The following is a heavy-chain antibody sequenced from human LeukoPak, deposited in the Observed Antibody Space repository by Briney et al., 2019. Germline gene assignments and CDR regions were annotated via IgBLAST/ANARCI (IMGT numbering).Heavy chain of an antibody. Sequence: GGSLRLSCAASGFTFSSYEMYWVRQAPGKGLEWVSYISSSGSTIYYADSVKGRFTISRDNAKNSLYLQMNSLRAEDTADYYCARDLVKYCSGGSCPKDYWGQGTLVTVSS. CDR2: ISSSGSTI. D-gene: IGHD2-15*01. V-gene: IGHV3-48*03. J-gene: IGHJ4*02. CDR3: ARDLVKYCSGGSCPKDY. CDR1: GFTFSSYE.